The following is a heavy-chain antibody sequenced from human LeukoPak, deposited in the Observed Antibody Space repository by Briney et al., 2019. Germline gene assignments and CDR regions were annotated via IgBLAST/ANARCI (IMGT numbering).Heavy chain of an antibody. V-gene: IGHV4-61*08. CDR3: ARVPYYDFWSGSFYYGMDV. Sequence: SSETLSLTCTVSGGSISSGGYYWSWIRQPPGKGLEWIGYIYYSGSTNYNPSLKSRVTISVDTSKNQFSLKLSSVTAADTAVYYCARVPYYDFWSGSFYYGMDVWGQGTTVTVSS. J-gene: IGHJ6*02. CDR2: IYYSGST. CDR1: GGSISSGGYY. D-gene: IGHD3-3*01.